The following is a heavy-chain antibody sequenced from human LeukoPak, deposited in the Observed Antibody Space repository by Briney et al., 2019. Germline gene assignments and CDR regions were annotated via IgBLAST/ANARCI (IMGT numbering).Heavy chain of an antibody. V-gene: IGHV3-48*03. CDR3: ARVPGGAYYYYYYGMDV. CDR1: GFTFSSYE. CDR2: ISSSGSTI. J-gene: IGHJ6*04. D-gene: IGHD1-26*01. Sequence: GGSLRLSCAASGFTFSSYEMNWVRQAPGKGLEWVSYISSSGSTIYYADSVKGRFTISRDNAKNSLYLQMNSLRAEDTAVYYCARVPGGAYYYYYYGMDVWGKGTTVTVSS.